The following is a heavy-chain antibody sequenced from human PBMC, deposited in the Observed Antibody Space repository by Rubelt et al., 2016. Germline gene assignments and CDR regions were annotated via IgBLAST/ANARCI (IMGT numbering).Heavy chain of an antibody. J-gene: IGHJ6*02. V-gene: IGHV4-34*01. D-gene: IGHD3-3*01. CDR2: INHSGST. Sequence: QVQLQQWGAGLLKPSETLSLTCAVYGGSFSGYYWSWIRQPPGKGLEWIGEINHSGSTNYNPSLKSRVTISVDTSKNQFSLKLSSVTAADTAVYYCARDPREIVEWLFPQIAQYGMDVWGQGTTVTVSS. CDR1: GGSFSGYY. CDR3: ARDPREIVEWLFPQIAQYGMDV.